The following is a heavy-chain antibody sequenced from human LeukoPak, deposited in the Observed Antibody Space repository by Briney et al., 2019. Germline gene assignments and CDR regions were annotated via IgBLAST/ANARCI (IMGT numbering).Heavy chain of an antibody. CDR1: GFTFSSYG. CDR2: IWYDGSNK. CDR3: AKQGSGYYYYFDY. Sequence: GGSLRLSCAASGFTFSSYGMHWVRQAPGKGLEWVAVIWYDGSNKYYADSVKGRFTISRDNSKNTLYLQMNSLRAEDTAVYYCAKQGSGYYYYFDYWGQGTLVTVSS. J-gene: IGHJ4*02. V-gene: IGHV3-33*06. D-gene: IGHD3-22*01.